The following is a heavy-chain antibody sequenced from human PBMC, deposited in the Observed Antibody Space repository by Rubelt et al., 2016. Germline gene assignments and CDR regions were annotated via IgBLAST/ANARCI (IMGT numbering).Heavy chain of an antibody. Sequence: QIQLVQSGPEVEKPGASVKVSCKASGYTFISYGISWIRQAPGQGLEWMGWIGAYSGNANYAQKLQGRVTMTTDTSTSTAYLELRSLRSDDTAVYYCARNNIIRGNDAFDIWGQGTMVTVSS. V-gene: IGHV1-18*01. D-gene: IGHD1/OR15-1a*01. CDR3: ARNNIIRGNDAFDI. J-gene: IGHJ3*02. CDR1: GYTFISYG. CDR2: IGAYSGNA.